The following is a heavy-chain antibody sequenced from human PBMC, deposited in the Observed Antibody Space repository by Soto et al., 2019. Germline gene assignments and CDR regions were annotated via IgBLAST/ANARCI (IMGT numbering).Heavy chain of an antibody. V-gene: IGHV4-59*01. D-gene: IGHD3-3*01. Sequence: PSETLSLTCTVSGGSISSYYWSWIRQPPGKGLEWIGYIYYSGSTNYNPSLKSRVTISVDTSKNQFSLKLSSVTAADTAVYYCARRGYGPSKSEAYDYYFDYWGQGTLVTVSS. CDR1: GGSISSYY. CDR3: ARRGYGPSKSEAYDYYFDY. J-gene: IGHJ4*02. CDR2: IYYSGST.